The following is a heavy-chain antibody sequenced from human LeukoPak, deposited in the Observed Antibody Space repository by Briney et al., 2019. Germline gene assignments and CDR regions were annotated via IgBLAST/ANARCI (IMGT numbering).Heavy chain of an antibody. CDR2: ISSGGRTI. V-gene: IGHV3-48*03. CDR3: ARVVDTGYDSDY. Sequence: GGSLRLSCAASGFTFSSYEMNWVRQAPGKGLEWVSYISSGGRTIRYADSVEGRLTISRDNAKKSVFLQMNGLRAEDTAVYYCARVVDTGYDSDYWGLGTLVTVSS. J-gene: IGHJ4*02. CDR1: GFTFSSYE. D-gene: IGHD5-12*01.